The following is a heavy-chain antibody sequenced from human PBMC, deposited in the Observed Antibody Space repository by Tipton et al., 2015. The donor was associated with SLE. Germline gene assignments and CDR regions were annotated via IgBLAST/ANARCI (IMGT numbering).Heavy chain of an antibody. CDR3: ARSRGYSYGGHFDY. CDR1: GGSISSYY. V-gene: IGHV4-59*08. D-gene: IGHD5-18*01. CDR2: IYYSGST. Sequence: TLSLTCTVSGGSISSYYWSWIRQPPGKGLEWIGYIYYSGSTNYNPSLKSRVTISVDTSKNQFSLKLSSVTAADTAVYYCARSRGYSYGGHFDYWGQGTLVTVSS. J-gene: IGHJ4*02.